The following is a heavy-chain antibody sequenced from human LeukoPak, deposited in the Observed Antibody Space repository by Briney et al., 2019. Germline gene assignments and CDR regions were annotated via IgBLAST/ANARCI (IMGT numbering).Heavy chain of an antibody. CDR1: GFTLSSKY. Sequence: GGSLRLSCAASGFTLSSKYMSWVRQAPGKGLEWVSVIYTGGGTYYADSVKGRFTIARDNSKNTVYLQMNRLRAEDTAVYYCARDFHDGKYLVCLGFWGQGTLVTVSS. V-gene: IGHV3-66*01. CDR2: IYTGGGT. J-gene: IGHJ4*02. CDR3: ARDFHDGKYLVCLGF. D-gene: IGHD2/OR15-2a*01.